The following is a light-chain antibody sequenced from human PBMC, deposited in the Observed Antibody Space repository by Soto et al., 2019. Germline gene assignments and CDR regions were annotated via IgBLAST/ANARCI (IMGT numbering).Light chain of an antibody. V-gene: IGKV1-12*01. J-gene: IGKJ4*01. CDR3: QQGTSFPLT. Sequence: DVQMTQSPSSLSASVGDRVTITCRASQRISNYLNWYQQKPGKAPKLLIYAASSLQSGVPSRFSGRGSGTHFALTISSLQPEDFATYYCQQGTSFPLTFGGGTKVDIK. CDR1: QRISNY. CDR2: AAS.